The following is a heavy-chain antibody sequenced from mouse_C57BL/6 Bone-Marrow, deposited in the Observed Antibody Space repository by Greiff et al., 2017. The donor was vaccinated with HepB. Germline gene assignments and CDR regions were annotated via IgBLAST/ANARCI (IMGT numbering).Heavy chain of an antibody. D-gene: IGHD1-1*01. J-gene: IGHJ1*03. CDR3: TSYYGSRGYFDV. CDR2: IDPETGGT. CDR1: GYTFTDYE. V-gene: IGHV1-15*01. Sequence: VQLQESGAELVRPGASVTLSCKASGYTFTDYEMHWVKQTPVHGLEWIGAIDPETGGTAYNQKFKGKAILTADKSSSTAYMELRSLTSEDSAVYYCTSYYGSRGYFDVWGTGTTVTVSS.